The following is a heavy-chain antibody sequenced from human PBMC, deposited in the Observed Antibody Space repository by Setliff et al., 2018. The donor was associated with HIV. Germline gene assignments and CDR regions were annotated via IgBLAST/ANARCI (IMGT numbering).Heavy chain of an antibody. D-gene: IGHD1-20*01. J-gene: IGHJ1*01. CDR1: GYTFTSYG. V-gene: IGHV1-18*01. CDR3: ARGGITGSYGHFQQ. CDR2: ISAYNGNT. Sequence: ASVKVSCKASGYTFTSYGISWVRQAPGQGLEWMGWISAYNGNTNYAQKLQGRVTMTTDTSSNTAYMELKSLRSDDTAVYYCARGGITGSYGHFQQWGQGTLVTVSS.